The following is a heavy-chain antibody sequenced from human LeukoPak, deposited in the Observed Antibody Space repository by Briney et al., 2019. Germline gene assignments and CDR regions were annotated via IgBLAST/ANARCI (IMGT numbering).Heavy chain of an antibody. V-gene: IGHV4-59*01. CDR2: IYYSGRT. J-gene: IGHJ3*02. Sequence: SETLSLTYTVSGGSISSYYWSWIRQPPGKGLEWIGYIYYSGRTNYNPSLKSRVTISLDTSKNQFSLKLSSVTAADTAVYYCATFYGSGKGGAFDIWGQGTMVTVSS. D-gene: IGHD3-10*01. CDR3: ATFYGSGKGGAFDI. CDR1: GGSISSYY.